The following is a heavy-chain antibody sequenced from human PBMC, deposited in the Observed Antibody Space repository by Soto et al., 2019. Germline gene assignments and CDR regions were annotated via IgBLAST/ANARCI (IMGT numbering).Heavy chain of an antibody. Sequence: GGSLRLSCAASGFTFSSYWMSWVRQAPGKGLEWVANIKQDGSEKYYVDSVKGRFTISRDNAKNSLYLQMNSLRAEDAAVYYCSRDHKTGSFGELLFGRFDYWGQGTLVTVSS. CDR3: SRDHKTGSFGELLFGRFDY. CDR2: IKQDGSEK. V-gene: IGHV3-7*01. J-gene: IGHJ4*02. D-gene: IGHD3-10*01. CDR1: GFTFSSYW.